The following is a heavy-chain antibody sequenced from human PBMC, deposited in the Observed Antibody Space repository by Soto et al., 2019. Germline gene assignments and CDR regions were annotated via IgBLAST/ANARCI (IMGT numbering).Heavy chain of an antibody. J-gene: IGHJ4*02. Sequence: SETLSLTCTVSGGSISSYYWSWIRQPPGKGLEWIGYIYYSGSTNYNPSLKSRVTISVDTSKNQFSLKLSSVTAADTAVYYCARRYGGNFDFWGQGTPVTVSS. CDR1: GGSISSYY. CDR2: IYYSGST. CDR3: ARRYGGNFDF. V-gene: IGHV4-59*01. D-gene: IGHD1-26*01.